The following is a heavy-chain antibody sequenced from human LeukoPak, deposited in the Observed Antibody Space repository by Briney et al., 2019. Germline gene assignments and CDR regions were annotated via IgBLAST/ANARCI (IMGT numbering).Heavy chain of an antibody. V-gene: IGHV3-23*01. CDR3: AKGDSSAFTYYFDY. J-gene: IGHJ4*02. Sequence: GGSLRLSCAASGFTFSSYAMSWVRQAPGKGLEWVSAISGSGGSTYYADSVKGRFTISRDNSKNTLYLHMNSLRAGDTAVYYCAKGDSSAFTYYFDYWGQGSLVTVSS. CDR1: GFTFSSYA. CDR2: ISGSGGST. D-gene: IGHD3-22*01.